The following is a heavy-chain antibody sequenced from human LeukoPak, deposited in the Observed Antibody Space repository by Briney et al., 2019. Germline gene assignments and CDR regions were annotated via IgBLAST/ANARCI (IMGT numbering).Heavy chain of an antibody. Sequence: SSETLSLSCAVSGSSISSGYYWDWIRQPPGKGLEWIGSIYHSGSTYYNTSLKGRVTISLDMSKNQFSLRLRSVTAADTAMYYCARRRYDFWSGSPLDYWGRGTLVT. D-gene: IGHD3-3*01. CDR1: GSSISSGYY. J-gene: IGHJ4*02. CDR2: IYHSGST. CDR3: ARRRYDFWSGSPLDY. V-gene: IGHV4-38-2*01.